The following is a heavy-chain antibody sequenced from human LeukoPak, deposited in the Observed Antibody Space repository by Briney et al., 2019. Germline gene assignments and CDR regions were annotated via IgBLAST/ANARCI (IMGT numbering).Heavy chain of an antibody. Sequence: GGSLRLSCAASGFTFSSYWMSWVRQAPGKGLEWVANIRQDGSDKYPVDSVKGRFTISRDNAKNSLYLQMNSLRAEDTAVYYCARVDDYGSGSFYGSLDYWGQGIVVTVSS. D-gene: IGHD3-10*01. CDR3: ARVDDYGSGSFYGSLDY. CDR1: GFTFSSYW. CDR2: IRQDGSDK. J-gene: IGHJ4*02. V-gene: IGHV3-7*01.